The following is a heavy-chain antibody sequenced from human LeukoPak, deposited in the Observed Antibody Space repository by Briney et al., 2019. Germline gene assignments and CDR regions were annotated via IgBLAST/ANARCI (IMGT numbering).Heavy chain of an antibody. V-gene: IGHV3-33*01. Sequence: GRSPRLSCAASGFSFSTYGMHWVRQAPGKGLEWVAMIWYDASGQHYADSVKGRFTISRDTSKNTLYLQMNSLRAEDTAVYFCARDSLYDDNGYYHYFDYWGQGTLVTVSS. CDR1: GFSFSTYG. J-gene: IGHJ4*02. D-gene: IGHD3-22*01. CDR2: IWYDASGQ. CDR3: ARDSLYDDNGYYHYFDY.